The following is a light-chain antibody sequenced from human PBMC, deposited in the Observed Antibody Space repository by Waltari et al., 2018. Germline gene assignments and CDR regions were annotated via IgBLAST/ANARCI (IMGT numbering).Light chain of an antibody. V-gene: IGKV1-NL1*01. Sequence: DIQMTQSPSSLSASVGDRVTITCRASQGLSGSLARYQRKPGRAPKLLIYAASTLESGVPSRFSGSGSGTDYTLTINSLQPEDFATYYCQQYYSTPYTFGQGTKLEI. CDR1: QGLSGS. CDR3: QQYYSTPYT. CDR2: AAS. J-gene: IGKJ2*01.